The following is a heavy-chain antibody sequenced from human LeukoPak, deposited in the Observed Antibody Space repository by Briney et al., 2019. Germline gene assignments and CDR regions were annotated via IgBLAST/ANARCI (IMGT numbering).Heavy chain of an antibody. D-gene: IGHD6-13*01. CDR2: INWSGDNT. V-gene: IGHV3-20*04. CDR3: ARDLSSNWSNLGY. CDR1: GFTFAEYG. J-gene: IGHJ4*02. Sequence: GGSLRLSCEDSGFTFAEYGLSWVRQAPGKGPQWVAGINWSGDNTFYADSVKDRFTISRDNTKKTLYLQMDNLRGDDTATYYCARDLSSNWSNLGYWGQGTLVTVSS.